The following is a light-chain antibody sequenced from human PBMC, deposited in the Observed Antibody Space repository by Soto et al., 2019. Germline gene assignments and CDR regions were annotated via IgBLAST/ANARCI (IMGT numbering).Light chain of an antibody. CDR2: AAS. Sequence: DIQMTQSPSSLSASVGDRVTITCRASQSISSYLNWYQQKPGKAPKLLIYAASSLQSGVPSRFSGSGSGTDFALTISSLQPEDFATYYCEQSYSTPRTCGQGTKVESK. CDR3: EQSYSTPRT. CDR1: QSISSY. V-gene: IGKV1-39*01. J-gene: IGKJ1*01.